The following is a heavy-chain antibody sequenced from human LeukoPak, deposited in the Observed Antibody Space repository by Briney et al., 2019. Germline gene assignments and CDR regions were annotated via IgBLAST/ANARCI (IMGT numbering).Heavy chain of an antibody. D-gene: IGHD1-26*01. CDR3: VRDTRSLIDY. J-gene: IGHJ4*02. Sequence: GGSLRLSCAASGFSFSTNSMNWVRQVPGKGLEWISYISSNSATTYYADSVKGRFTISRDNAKNSLYLHMNSLRADDTAVYYCVRDTRSLIDYWGQGTLVTVSS. V-gene: IGHV3-48*01. CDR1: GFSFSTNS. CDR2: ISSNSATT.